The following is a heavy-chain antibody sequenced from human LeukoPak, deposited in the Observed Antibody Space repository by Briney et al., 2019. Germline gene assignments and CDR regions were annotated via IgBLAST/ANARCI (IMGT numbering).Heavy chain of an antibody. CDR3: ATYSSLNRREFQY. CDR2: ISGSGGST. D-gene: IGHD3-22*01. CDR1: GFTFSSYA. Sequence: GGSLRLSCAASGFTFSSYAMSWVRQAPGKGLEWVSAISGSGGSTYYADSVKGRFTISRDNSKNTLYLQMNSLRAEDTAVYYCATYSSLNRREFQYWGQGTLLTVSS. J-gene: IGHJ1*01. V-gene: IGHV3-23*01.